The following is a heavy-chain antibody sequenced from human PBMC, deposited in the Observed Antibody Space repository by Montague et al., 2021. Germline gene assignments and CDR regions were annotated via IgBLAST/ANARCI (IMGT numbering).Heavy chain of an antibody. J-gene: IGHJ4*02. CDR2: ISATGGGT. V-gene: IGHV3-23*01. CDR3: ARNHTGRCRRYFDF. D-gene: IGHD2-15*01. Sequence: SLRLSCAASGFTFSGYAMSWVRQAPGKGLEWVSVISATGGGTFCADSVKGRFIISRDNSKNTLFLQMNSLRAEDTAVYYCARNHTGRCRRYFDFWGQGTLVTVSS. CDR1: GFTFSGYA.